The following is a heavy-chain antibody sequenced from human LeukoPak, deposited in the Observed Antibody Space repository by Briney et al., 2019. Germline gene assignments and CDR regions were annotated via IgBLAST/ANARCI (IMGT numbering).Heavy chain of an antibody. V-gene: IGHV3-64*01. D-gene: IGHD3-22*01. CDR1: GFTFSSYA. CDR3: AREGSYYYDPAPYFDY. J-gene: IGHJ4*02. CDR2: ISSNGGST. Sequence: GGSLRLSCAASGFTFSSYAMHWVRQAPGKGLEYVSAISSNGGSTYYANSVKGRFTISRDNSKNTLYLQMGSLRAEDMAVYYCAREGSYYYDPAPYFDYWGQGTLVTVSS.